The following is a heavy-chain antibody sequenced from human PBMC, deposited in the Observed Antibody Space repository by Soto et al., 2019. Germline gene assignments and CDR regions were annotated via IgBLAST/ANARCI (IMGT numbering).Heavy chain of an antibody. V-gene: IGHV4-34*01. Sequence: SETLSLTCAVYGGSFSGYYWTWFRQPPGTGLEWIGEINHSGSTNYNPSLKSRVTISVDTSKNQFSLKLSSVTAADTAVYYCARVAYVLLWLGELLIRFDFWGQGTLVTVSS. CDR3: ARVAYVLLWLGELLIRFDF. J-gene: IGHJ5*01. CDR1: GGSFSGYY. CDR2: INHSGST. D-gene: IGHD3-10*01.